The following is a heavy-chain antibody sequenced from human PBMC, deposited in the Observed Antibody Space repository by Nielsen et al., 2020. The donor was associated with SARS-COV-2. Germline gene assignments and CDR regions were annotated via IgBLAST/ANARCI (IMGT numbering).Heavy chain of an antibody. CDR1: GGSISSSNW. J-gene: IGHJ4*02. CDR2: IYYSGST. V-gene: IGHV4-4*02. Sequence: SETLSLTCAVSGGSISSSNWWSWVRQPPGKGLEWIGYIYYSGSTNYNPSLKSRVTISMDASKNQFSLKMSSVTAADTAVYYCARESGLDTTDNWGQGVLVTVSS. D-gene: IGHD3/OR15-3a*01. CDR3: ARESGLDTTDN.